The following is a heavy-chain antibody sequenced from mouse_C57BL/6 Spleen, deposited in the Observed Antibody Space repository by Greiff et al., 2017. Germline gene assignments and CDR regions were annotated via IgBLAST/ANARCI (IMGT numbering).Heavy chain of an antibody. D-gene: IGHD2-1*01. CDR1: GYTFTNYW. CDR3: ARSGNYEGFAY. J-gene: IGHJ3*01. CDR2: IYPGGGYT. V-gene: IGHV1-63*01. Sequence: QVQLQQSGAELVRPGTSVKMSCKASGYTFTNYWIGWAKQRPGHGLEWIGDIYPGGGYTNYNEKFKGKATLTADKSSSTAYMQFSSLTSEDSAIYYCARSGNYEGFAYWGKGTLVTVSA.